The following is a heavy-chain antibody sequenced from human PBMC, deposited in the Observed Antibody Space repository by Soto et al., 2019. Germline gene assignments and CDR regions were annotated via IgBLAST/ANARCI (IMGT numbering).Heavy chain of an antibody. D-gene: IGHD3-10*01. CDR2: TYYSGST. CDR1: GGSISSYY. V-gene: IGHV4-59*01. J-gene: IGHJ5*02. CDR3: ARDLSGSGSYWFDP. Sequence: PSETLSLTCTVSGGSISSYYWSWIRQPPGKGLEWIGYTYYSGSTNYNPSLKSRVTISVDTSKNQFSLKLSSVTAADTAVYYCARDLSGSGSYWFDPWGQGTLVTVSS.